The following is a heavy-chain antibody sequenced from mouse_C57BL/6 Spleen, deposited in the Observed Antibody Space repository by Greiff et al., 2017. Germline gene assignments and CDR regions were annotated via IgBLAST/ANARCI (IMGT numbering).Heavy chain of an antibody. CDR3: TAPYSNAWFAY. CDR1: GFNIKDYY. V-gene: IGHV14-1*01. CDR2: IGPEDGYT. J-gene: IGHJ3*01. Sequence: EVQLLQSGAEFVRPGASVKLSCTASGFNIKDYYMYWVKQTPEQGLEWIGRIGPEDGYTEYAPNFQGQVTMTADTASNTVYLQLSSLTTEDTAVYYCTAPYSNAWFAYWGQGTLVTVSA. D-gene: IGHD2-5*01.